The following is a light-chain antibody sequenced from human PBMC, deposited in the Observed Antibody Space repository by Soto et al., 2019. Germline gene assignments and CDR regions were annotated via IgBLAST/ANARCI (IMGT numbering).Light chain of an antibody. V-gene: IGKV3-11*01. CDR2: DAS. CDR3: HQRYNWPRVT. Sequence: EIVLTQSPATLSLSPGERATLSCRASQSVSSFLAWYQQRPGQVPRLLIYDASNRATGIPARFSGSGSGTDFTLTITSLEPEDFAVYFCHQRYNWPRVTFGQGTRLEIK. J-gene: IGKJ5*01. CDR1: QSVSSF.